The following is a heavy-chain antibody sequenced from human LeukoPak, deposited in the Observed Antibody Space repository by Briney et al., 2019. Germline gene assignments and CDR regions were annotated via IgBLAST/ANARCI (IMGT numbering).Heavy chain of an antibody. V-gene: IGHV3-53*04. Sequence: GGSPRLSCAASGFTVSSNYMSWVRQAPGKGLEWVSVIYSGGSTYYADSVKGRFTTSRHNSKNTLYLQMNSLRAEDTAVYYCARVFTTTMVSWYFDYWGQGTLVTVSS. CDR2: IYSGGST. CDR1: GFTVSSNY. D-gene: IGHD3-10*01. CDR3: ARVFTTTMVSWYFDY. J-gene: IGHJ4*02.